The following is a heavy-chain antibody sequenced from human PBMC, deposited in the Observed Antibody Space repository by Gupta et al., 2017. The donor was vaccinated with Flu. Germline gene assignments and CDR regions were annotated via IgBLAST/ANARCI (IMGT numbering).Heavy chain of an antibody. CDR3: AREGRKWGGPLDY. J-gene: IGHJ4*02. D-gene: IGHD1-26*01. Sequence: QVQVVQSGAEIKKPGASVKVSCKTSGYTFSDNTIPWVRQAPGQGLEWVGWITPKSGVTNYAQRLQGRVTMSRDMSITTAYMELNGLISDDTAVYFCAREGRKWGGPLDYWGQGTLVTVSS. CDR2: ITPKSGVT. V-gene: IGHV1-2*02. CDR1: GYTFSDNT.